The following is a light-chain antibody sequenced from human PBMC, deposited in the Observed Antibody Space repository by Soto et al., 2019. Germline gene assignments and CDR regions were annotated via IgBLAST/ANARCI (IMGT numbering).Light chain of an antibody. J-gene: IGKJ5*01. CDR3: QQYATSPIT. CDR2: GAS. CDR1: QSVSSNF. V-gene: IGKV3-20*01. Sequence: ENVLTQSPGTLSLSPGERATLSCRASQSVSSNFVAWYQQKPGQAPRLLIYGASSRATGIPDRFSGSGSETDFTLTISRLEPEDFALYWCQQYATSPITFGQGTRLEIK.